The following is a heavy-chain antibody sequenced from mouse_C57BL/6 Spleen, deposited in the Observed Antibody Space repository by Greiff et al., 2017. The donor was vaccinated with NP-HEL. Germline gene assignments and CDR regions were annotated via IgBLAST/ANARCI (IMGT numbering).Heavy chain of an antibody. J-gene: IGHJ3*01. Sequence: QVQLQQPGTELVKPGASVKLSCKASGYTFTSYWLHWVKQRPGQGLEWIGNINPSNGGTNYNEKFKSKATLTVDKSSSTAYMQLSSLTSEDSAVYYCARSETTVRPFAYWGQGTLVTVSA. D-gene: IGHD1-1*01. CDR2: INPSNGGT. CDR3: ARSETTVRPFAY. CDR1: GYTFTSYW. V-gene: IGHV1-53*01.